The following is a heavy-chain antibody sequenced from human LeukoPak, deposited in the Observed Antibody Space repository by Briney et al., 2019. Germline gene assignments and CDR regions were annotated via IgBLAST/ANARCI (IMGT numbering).Heavy chain of an antibody. V-gene: IGHV3-21*01. D-gene: IGHD3-22*01. CDR2: ISSSSSYI. CDR1: GFTFSIYS. CDR3: ARDVTYYYDSSGQPDY. J-gene: IGHJ4*02. Sequence: PGGSLTLSCAASGFTFSIYSMNWDRQAPGKGLEWVSSISSSSSYIYYADSVKGRFTISRDNAKNSLYLQMNSLRAEDTAVYYCARDVTYYYDSSGQPDYWGQGTLVTVSS.